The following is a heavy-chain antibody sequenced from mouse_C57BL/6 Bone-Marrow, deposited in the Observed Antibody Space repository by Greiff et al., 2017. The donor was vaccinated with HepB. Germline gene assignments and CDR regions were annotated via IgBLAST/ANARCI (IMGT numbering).Heavy chain of an antibody. D-gene: IGHD1-1*01. CDR1: GFTFSDYY. CDR2: INYDGSST. Sequence: EVMLVESEGGLVQPGSSMKLSCTASGFTFSDYYMAWVRQVPEKGLEWVANINYDGSSTYYLDSLKSRFIISRDNAKNILYLQMSSLKSEDTATYYCVRSYYFDYWGQGTTLTVSS. CDR3: VRSYYFDY. V-gene: IGHV5-16*01. J-gene: IGHJ2*01.